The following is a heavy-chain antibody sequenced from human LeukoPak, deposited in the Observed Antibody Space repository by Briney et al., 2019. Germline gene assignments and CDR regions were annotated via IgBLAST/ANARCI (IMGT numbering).Heavy chain of an antibody. CDR2: INHSGST. D-gene: IGHD2-21*01. CDR3: ARVKKLFPPLVFFDI. Sequence: SQTLSLTCTVSGGSISSGGYYWSWIRQPPGKGLEWIGEINHSGSTNYNPSLKSRVTISVDTSKNQFSLKLSSVTAADTAVYYCARVKKLFPPLVFFDIWGQGTMVTVSS. J-gene: IGHJ3*02. V-gene: IGHV4-30-2*01. CDR1: GGSISSGGYY.